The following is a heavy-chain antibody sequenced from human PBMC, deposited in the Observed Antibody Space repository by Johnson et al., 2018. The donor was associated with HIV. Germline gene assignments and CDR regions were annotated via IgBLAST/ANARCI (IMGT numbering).Heavy chain of an antibody. J-gene: IGHJ3*02. CDR3: ARDGGYGSGPPDAFDI. CDR1: QFTFSTYY. Sequence: LVESGGGVARPGGSLRLSCAASQFTFSTYYMNCVRQAPGSALELVGQVNPSGGSTYLIDSGKDRFNPSRDNAKNTLHLQMNSLRAEDTAVYYCARDGGYGSGPPDAFDIWGQGTMVTVSS. D-gene: IGHD3-10*01. CDR2: VNPSGGST. V-gene: IGHV3-25*04.